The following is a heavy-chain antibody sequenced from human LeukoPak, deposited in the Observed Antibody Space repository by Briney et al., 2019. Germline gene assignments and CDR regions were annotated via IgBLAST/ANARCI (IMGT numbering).Heavy chain of an antibody. V-gene: IGHV4-4*07. D-gene: IGHD6-13*01. J-gene: IGHJ4*02. CDR1: GGSISSYY. CDR2: IYTSGST. CDR3: ARDLGGYSRNFDY. Sequence: KPSENLSLTCTVSGGSISSYYWSWIRQPAREGLEWIGRIYTSGSTNYNPPLKSRVTMSVDTSKNQFSLKLSSVTAADTAVYYCARDLGGYSRNFDYWGQGTLVTVSS.